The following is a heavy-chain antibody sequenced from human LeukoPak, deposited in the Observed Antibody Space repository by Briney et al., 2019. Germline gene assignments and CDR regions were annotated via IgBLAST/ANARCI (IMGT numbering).Heavy chain of an antibody. Sequence: PGGALRLPRAASGFTFRTYGMLGVRRPPATGPEWVAVIRYEGRDKYYTDSVKGRSTISRDNSKNTLYLQITSLRAEDTAVDYCAKAHGSSWYFDYWGQGTLVTVSS. D-gene: IGHD6-13*01. J-gene: IGHJ4*02. CDR3: AKAHGSSWYFDY. CDR2: IRYEGRDK. CDR1: GFTFRTYG. V-gene: IGHV3-30*02.